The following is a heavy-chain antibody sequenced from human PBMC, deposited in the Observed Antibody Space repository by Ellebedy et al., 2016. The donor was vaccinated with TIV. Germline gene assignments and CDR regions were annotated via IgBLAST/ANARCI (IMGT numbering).Heavy chain of an antibody. D-gene: IGHD3-10*01. J-gene: IGHJ6*02. CDR2: IYYSGST. Sequence: SETLSLXXTVSGGSISSSSYYWGWIRQPPGKGLEWIGSIYYSGSTYYNPSLKSRVTISVDTSKNQFSLKLSSVTAADTAVYYCARHPMVRGVIDLDYYYGMDVWGQGTTVTVSS. CDR1: GGSISSSSYY. CDR3: ARHPMVRGVIDLDYYYGMDV. V-gene: IGHV4-39*01.